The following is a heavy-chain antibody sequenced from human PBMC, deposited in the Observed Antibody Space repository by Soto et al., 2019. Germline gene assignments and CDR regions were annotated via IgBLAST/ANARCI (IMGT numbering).Heavy chain of an antibody. J-gene: IGHJ5*02. Sequence: EVQLVESGGGLVQAGGSLRLSCAASGFALSSYWMHWVRRVPGKGLVWVSRINPDGSRIDYADSVRGRFTISRDNAKNTRFLQMNNLRAEDTALYHCARVPVGAYGKFDPWGQGTLVTVSS. V-gene: IGHV3-74*01. CDR3: ARVPVGAYGKFDP. CDR2: INPDGSRI. CDR1: GFALSSYW. D-gene: IGHD2-8*02.